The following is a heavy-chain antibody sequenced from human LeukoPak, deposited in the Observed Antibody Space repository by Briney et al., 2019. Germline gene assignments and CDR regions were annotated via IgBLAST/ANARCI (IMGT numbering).Heavy chain of an antibody. CDR3: AKDAEIVVVPAARVYFDY. CDR2: ILGSGGST. CDR1: AFTFTSYD. V-gene: IGHV3-23*01. D-gene: IGHD2-2*01. J-gene: IGHJ4*02. Sequence: GGSLRLSCAPSAFTFTSYDMSWVRPAPRKGLEWVSAILGSGGSTYYADSVKGRFTISRDNSKNTLYLQMNSLRAEDTAVYYCAKDAEIVVVPAARVYFDYWGQGTLVTVSS.